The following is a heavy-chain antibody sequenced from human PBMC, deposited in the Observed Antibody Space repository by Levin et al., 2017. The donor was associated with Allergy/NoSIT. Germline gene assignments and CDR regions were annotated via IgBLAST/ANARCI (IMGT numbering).Heavy chain of an antibody. CDR1: GFTFSSYY. CDR2: ISTSSGYI. Sequence: GGSLRLSRAASGFTFSSYYMNWVRQAPGKGLEWVSSISTSSGYIYYADSLKGRFTISRDNAKNSLFLQMSSLRAEDTAVYYCARGNDYTDYVIDYWGQGTLVTVSS. D-gene: IGHD4-11*01. CDR3: ARGNDYTDYVIDY. V-gene: IGHV3-21*01. J-gene: IGHJ4*02.